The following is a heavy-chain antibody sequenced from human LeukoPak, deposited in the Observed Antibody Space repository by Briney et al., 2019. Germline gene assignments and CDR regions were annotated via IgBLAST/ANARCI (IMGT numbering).Heavy chain of an antibody. CDR2: IDHRGST. Sequence: KPSETLSLTCTVSGGSISSYYWSWIRQPPGKGLEWIGEIDHRGSTNYNPSLKSRVTISVDTSKNQFSLRLTSVTAADTAVYYCATRLPTDYWGQGTLVTVSS. CDR3: ATRLPTDY. D-gene: IGHD5-12*01. CDR1: GGSISSYY. V-gene: IGHV4-34*01. J-gene: IGHJ4*02.